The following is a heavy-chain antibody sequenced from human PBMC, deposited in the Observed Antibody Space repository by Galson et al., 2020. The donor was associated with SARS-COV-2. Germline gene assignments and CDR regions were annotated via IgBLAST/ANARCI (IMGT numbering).Heavy chain of an antibody. D-gene: IGHD2-15*01. CDR2: ITKSSSTI. V-gene: IGHV3-48*01. J-gene: IGHJ4*02. CDR1: GFLFSDYD. Sequence: GGSLRLSCAASGFLFSDYDMNWVRQAPGKGLEWVSFITKSSSTIYYADSVRGRFTISRDNAKSSLYLQMNGLRAEDTAVSYWVRDRHGGALDEWGAGTLVIVCS. CDR3: VRDRHGGALDE.